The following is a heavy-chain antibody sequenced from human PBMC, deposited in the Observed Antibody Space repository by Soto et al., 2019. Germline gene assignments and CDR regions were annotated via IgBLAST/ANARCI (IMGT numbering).Heavy chain of an antibody. CDR2: ISWNSGSI. CDR1: GFTFDDYA. CDR3: AKDIGGYGGKPDY. Sequence: EMQLVESGGGLVQPGGSLRLSCAGSGFTFDDYAMHWVRQAPGKGLEGVSGISWNSGSIGYADAVKGRFTISRDNAKDSLDLQMNSLRAEDTALYYWAKDIGGYGGKPDYWGQGTRVTVSS. V-gene: IGHV3-9*01. J-gene: IGHJ4*02. D-gene: IGHD2-15*01.